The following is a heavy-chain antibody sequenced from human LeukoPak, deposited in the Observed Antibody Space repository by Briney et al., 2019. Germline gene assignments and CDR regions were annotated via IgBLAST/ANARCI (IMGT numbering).Heavy chain of an antibody. CDR2: IRSKANSYAT. D-gene: IGHD1-26*01. CDR1: GFAFSGSA. J-gene: IGHJ4*02. Sequence: GGSLRLSCAASGFAFSGSAMHWVRQASGKGLEWVGRIRSKANSYATAYAASVKGRFTISRDDSKNTAYLQMNSLKTEDTAVYYCTRGYGMVDDVDYWGQGTLVTVSS. CDR3: TRGYGMVDDVDY. V-gene: IGHV3-73*01.